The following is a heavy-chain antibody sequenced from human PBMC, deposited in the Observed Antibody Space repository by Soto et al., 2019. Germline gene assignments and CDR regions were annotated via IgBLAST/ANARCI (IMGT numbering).Heavy chain of an antibody. Sequence: GGSLRLSCAASGFPFSSYAMNWVRQTPDKGLEWLSYISDSGSTIHYADSVKGRFTISRDNAKNSLYLQMNSPRADDTAVYYCTRDGSWGQGTLVTAPQ. J-gene: IGHJ5*02. V-gene: IGHV3-48*01. CDR3: TRDGS. D-gene: IGHD5-12*01. CDR1: GFPFSSYA. CDR2: ISDSGSTI.